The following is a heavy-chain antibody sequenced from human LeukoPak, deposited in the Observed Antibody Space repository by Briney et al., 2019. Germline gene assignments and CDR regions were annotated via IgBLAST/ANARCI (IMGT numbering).Heavy chain of an antibody. Sequence: GGSLRLSCAASGITVSTNYMSWVRQATGKGLEWVSIIYSGGATFYADSVKGRFTISRENSKNTLWLQMNSLRAEDTAVYYCARGDDSSGYYTYWGQGTLVTVSS. V-gene: IGHV3-66*01. CDR1: GITVSTNY. CDR2: IYSGGAT. J-gene: IGHJ4*02. D-gene: IGHD3-22*01. CDR3: ARGDDSSGYYTY.